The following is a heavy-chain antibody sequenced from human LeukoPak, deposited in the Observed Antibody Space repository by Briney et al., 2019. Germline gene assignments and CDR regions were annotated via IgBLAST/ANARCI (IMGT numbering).Heavy chain of an antibody. Sequence: GGSLRLSCAASGFTFDDYAMHWVRHAPGKGLEWVSGINWNSGSIGYADSVKGRFTISRDNAKNSLYLQMNSLRAEDTALYYCAKDMPSYSSSWYWGAFDIWGQGTMVTVSS. J-gene: IGHJ3*02. CDR2: INWNSGSI. CDR1: GFTFDDYA. CDR3: AKDMPSYSSSWYWGAFDI. V-gene: IGHV3-9*01. D-gene: IGHD6-13*01.